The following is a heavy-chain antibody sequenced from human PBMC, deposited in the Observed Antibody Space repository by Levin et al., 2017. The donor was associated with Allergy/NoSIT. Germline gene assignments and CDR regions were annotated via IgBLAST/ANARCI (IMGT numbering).Heavy chain of an antibody. CDR1: GYTFTGYY. Sequence: GESLKISCQASGYTFTGYYMHWVRQAPGQGLEWMGWINPNSGGTNYAQKFQGRVTMTRDTSISTAYMELSRLRSDDTAVYYCASYGATGDFDYWGQGTLVTVSS. J-gene: IGHJ4*02. D-gene: IGHD4/OR15-4a*01. CDR3: ASYGATGDFDY. CDR2: INPNSGGT. V-gene: IGHV1-2*02.